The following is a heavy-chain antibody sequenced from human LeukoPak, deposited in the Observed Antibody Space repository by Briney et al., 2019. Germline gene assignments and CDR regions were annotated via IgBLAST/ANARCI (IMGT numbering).Heavy chain of an antibody. Sequence: SQTLSLTCTVSGGSISSGDYYWSWIRQPPGKGLEWIGYIYYSGSIYYNPSLKSRVTISVDTSKNQFSLKLSSVTAADTAVYYCASSATYYYDSSGYYYDDYWGQGTLVTVSS. D-gene: IGHD3-22*01. CDR3: ASSATYYYDSSGYYYDDY. V-gene: IGHV4-30-4*08. CDR2: IYYSGSI. J-gene: IGHJ4*02. CDR1: GGSISSGDYY.